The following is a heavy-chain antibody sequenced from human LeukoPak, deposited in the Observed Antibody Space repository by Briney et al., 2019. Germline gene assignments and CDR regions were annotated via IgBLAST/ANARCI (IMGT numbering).Heavy chain of an antibody. J-gene: IGHJ4*02. Sequence: GGSLRLSCVASGFTLSSYWMSWVRQAPGKGLEWVASIKQDGSEKIYVDSVKGRFTISRDNAKNSLYLQMNSLRVEDTAVYSCARSYGSGSHDYWGQGTLVTVSS. CDR2: IKQDGSEK. D-gene: IGHD3-10*01. CDR1: GFTLSSYW. CDR3: ARSYGSGSHDY. V-gene: IGHV3-7*01.